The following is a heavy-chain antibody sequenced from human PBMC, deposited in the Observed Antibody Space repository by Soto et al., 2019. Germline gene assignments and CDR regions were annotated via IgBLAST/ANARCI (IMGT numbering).Heavy chain of an antibody. CDR2: ISDTGGST. Sequence: GSLRLSCAASGXTLSDCSMSWVRRAPGKGLEWVSAISDTGGSTYYADSVKGRFTISRDNSKNTLYLEVNNIRAQDTALYYCAKDQYYGGPQNWFDSWGQGVLVTVS. D-gene: IGHD3-16*01. CDR1: GXTLSDCS. J-gene: IGHJ5*01. V-gene: IGHV3-23*01. CDR3: AKDQYYGGPQNWFDS.